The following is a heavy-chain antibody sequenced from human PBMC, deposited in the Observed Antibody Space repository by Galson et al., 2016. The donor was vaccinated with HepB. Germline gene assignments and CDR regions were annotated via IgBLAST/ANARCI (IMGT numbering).Heavy chain of an antibody. J-gene: IGHJ6*02. CDR1: GYTFTSYG. CDR2: ISAYNGNT. CDR3: ARDQGGAINYYYYGMDV. D-gene: IGHD3-16*01. Sequence: SVKVSCKASGYTFTSYGISWVRQAPGQGLEWMGWISAYNGNTNYAQKLQGRVTMTTDTSTSTAYMELRSLRSDDTAVYYCARDQGGAINYYYYGMDVWGQGTTVTVSS. V-gene: IGHV1-18*01.